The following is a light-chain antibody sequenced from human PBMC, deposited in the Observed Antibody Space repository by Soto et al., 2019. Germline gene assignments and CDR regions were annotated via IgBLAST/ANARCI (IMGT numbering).Light chain of an antibody. CDR1: QSISRF. J-gene: IGKJ1*01. CDR3: LQDYNYPKT. Sequence: IQMTQSPSSLSASLGDRFTSTFLASQSISRFLNWFQQKPGKAPKLLIYAASSLQSGVPSRFSGSGSGTDFTLTISSLQPEDFATYYCLQDYNYPKTFGQGTKVDI. CDR2: AAS. V-gene: IGKV1-6*01.